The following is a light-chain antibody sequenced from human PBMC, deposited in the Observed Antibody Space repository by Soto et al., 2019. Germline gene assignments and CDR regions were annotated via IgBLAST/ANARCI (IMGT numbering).Light chain of an antibody. CDR3: SSFTRTTTVV. CDR1: SSDVGGYDY. J-gene: IGLJ2*01. CDR2: NVS. V-gene: IGLV2-14*03. Sequence: QSALTQPASVSGSPGQSITISSTGTSSDVGGYDYVSWYQQHPGKAPKLLIHNVSNRPSGVSNRFSGSKSGNTASLTVSGLQAEDEADYYCSSFTRTTTVVFGGGTKVTVL.